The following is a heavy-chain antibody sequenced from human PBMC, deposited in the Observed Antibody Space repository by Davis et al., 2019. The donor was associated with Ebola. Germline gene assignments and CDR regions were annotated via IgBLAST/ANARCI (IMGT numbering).Heavy chain of an antibody. Sequence: SETLSLTCTVSGGSISSGGYYWSWIRQHPGKGLEWIGYIYYSGSTYYNPSLKSRVTISVDTSKNQFSLKLSSVTAADTAVYYCARTYDYVWGSYRSTYFDYWGQGTLVTVSS. CDR3: ARTYDYVWGSYRSTYFDY. V-gene: IGHV4-31*03. CDR2: IYYSGST. CDR1: GGSISSGGYY. D-gene: IGHD3-16*02. J-gene: IGHJ4*02.